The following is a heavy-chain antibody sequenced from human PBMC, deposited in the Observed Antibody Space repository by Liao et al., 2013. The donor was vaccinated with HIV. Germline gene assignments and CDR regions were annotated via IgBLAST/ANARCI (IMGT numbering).Heavy chain of an antibody. CDR2: LHFSGTT. J-gene: IGHJ4*02. D-gene: IGHD3-9*01. V-gene: IGHV4-39*01. CDR1: GDSIGSDSPY. Sequence: QLQLREWAPPGLVKPAETLSLTCTVSGDSIGSDSPYWGWIRQSPGTGLEWIGSLHFSGTTYINPSLKPRVSLSVDTSKNQFSLKLSSVTAADTAVYYCAKKRFPGYYNPWGQGTLVTVSS. CDR3: AKKRFPGYYNP.